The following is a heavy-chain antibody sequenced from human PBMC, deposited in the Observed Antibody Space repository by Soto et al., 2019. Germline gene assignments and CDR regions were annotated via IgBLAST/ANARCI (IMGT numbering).Heavy chain of an antibody. CDR3: VRDGGADAGHMAFDM. V-gene: IGHV3-7*01. J-gene: IGHJ3*02. Sequence: GGSLRLSCAVSGFTFSNYWMSWVRQAPGKGLEWVANIKEDGSEKYHVDSVEGRFTISRDNAKNSLCLQMNSLRAEDTAVYYCVRDGGADAGHMAFDMWGQGTMVTVSS. D-gene: IGHD6-13*01. CDR2: IKEDGSEK. CDR1: GFTFSNYW.